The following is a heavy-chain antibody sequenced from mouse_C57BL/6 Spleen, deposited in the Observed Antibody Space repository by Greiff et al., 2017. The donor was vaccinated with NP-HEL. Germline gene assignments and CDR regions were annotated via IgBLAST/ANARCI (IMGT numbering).Heavy chain of an antibody. Sequence: EVQLQQSGPELVKPGASVKISCKASGYTFTDYYMNWVKQSHGKSLEWIGDINPNNGGTSYNQKFKGKATLTVDKSSSTAYMELRSLTSEDSAVYYCARISTMTRYYAMDYWGQGTSVTVSS. CDR2: INPNNGGT. J-gene: IGHJ4*01. D-gene: IGHD2-4*01. CDR1: GYTFTDYY. CDR3: ARISTMTRYYAMDY. V-gene: IGHV1-26*01.